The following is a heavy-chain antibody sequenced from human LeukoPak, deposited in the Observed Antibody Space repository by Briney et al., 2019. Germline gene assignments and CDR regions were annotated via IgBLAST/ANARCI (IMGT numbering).Heavy chain of an antibody. CDR1: GGPFSGFY. D-gene: IGHD2-2*01. CDR2: IKHSGST. CDR3: ARGPLIVVIPAVNYYYYMDV. Sequence: SETLSLTCTVYGGPFSGFYWSWLPQPPGKALEWLGEIKHSGSTIYKPSLESRDTISVDTPKHQFSLKLSSVTPADTSVYYCARGPLIVVIPAVNYYYYMDVWGKGTTVTVSS. J-gene: IGHJ6*03. V-gene: IGHV4-34*01.